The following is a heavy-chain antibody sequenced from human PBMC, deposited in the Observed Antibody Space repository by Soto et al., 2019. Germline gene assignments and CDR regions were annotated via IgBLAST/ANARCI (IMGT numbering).Heavy chain of an antibody. CDR2: IIPIFGTA. V-gene: IGHV1-69*06. D-gene: IGHD1-26*01. Sequence: QVQLVQSGAEVKKPGSSVKVSCKASGGTFSSYAISWVRQAPGQGLEWMGGIIPIFGTANYAQKFQGRVTITADKSTSTAYMELSSLRSEDTAVYYCARARWELLRNYYYYGMDVWGQGTTVTVSS. CDR3: ARARWELLRNYYYYGMDV. J-gene: IGHJ6*02. CDR1: GGTFSSYA.